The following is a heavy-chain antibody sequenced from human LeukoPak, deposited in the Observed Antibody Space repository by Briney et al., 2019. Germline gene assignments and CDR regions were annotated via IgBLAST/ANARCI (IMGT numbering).Heavy chain of an antibody. Sequence: GGSLRLSCAASGFNFTNYNMNWVRQAPGKGLEWVSSIHSSSGSIYYADSLKGRFTISRDNAKDSLYLQMNSLRAEDTAVYYCARDLAWDAFDIWGQGTMVTVSS. CDR3: ARDLAWDAFDI. V-gene: IGHV3-21*01. J-gene: IGHJ3*02. CDR2: IHSSSGSI. CDR1: GFNFTNYN.